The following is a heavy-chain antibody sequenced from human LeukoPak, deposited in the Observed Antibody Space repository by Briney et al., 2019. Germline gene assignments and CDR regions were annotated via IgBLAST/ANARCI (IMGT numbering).Heavy chain of an antibody. CDR2: IKQDGSEK. CDR3: ARENIVVVPAKDAFDI. D-gene: IGHD2-2*01. J-gene: IGHJ3*02. Sequence: GGSPRLSCAASGFTFSSYWMSWVRQAPGKGLEWVANIKQDGSEKYYVGSVKGRFTISRDNAKNSLYLQMNSLRAEDTAVYYCARENIVVVPAKDAFDIWGQGTMVTVSS. CDR1: GFTFSSYW. V-gene: IGHV3-7*01.